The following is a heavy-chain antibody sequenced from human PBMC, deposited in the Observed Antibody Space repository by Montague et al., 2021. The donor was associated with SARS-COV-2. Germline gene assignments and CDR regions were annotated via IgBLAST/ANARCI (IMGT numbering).Heavy chain of an antibody. CDR2: TYYRSKWYS. D-gene: IGHD6-19*01. J-gene: IGHJ4*02. CDR1: GDSVSSNSVV. CDR3: VRYSGWFYFDF. V-gene: IGHV6-1*01. Sequence: CAISGDSVSSNSVVWSWIRQSPSRGLEWLGRTYYRSKWYSDYAPSVRGRLTVNPDASKNEFSLELNYVTPGDTAVYYCVRYSGWFYFDFWGQGTLVTVSS.